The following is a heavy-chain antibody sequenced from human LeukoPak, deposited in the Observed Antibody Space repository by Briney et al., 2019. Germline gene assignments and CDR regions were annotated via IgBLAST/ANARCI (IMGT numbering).Heavy chain of an antibody. D-gene: IGHD2-21*02. J-gene: IGHJ4*02. CDR1: GFTFSSYA. CDR3: AKIEAYCGGDCYSEYYFDY. V-gene: IGHV3-23*01. Sequence: PGGSLRLSCAASGFTFSSYAMSWVRQAPGKGLEWVSAISGSGGSTYYADSVKGRFTISRDNSKNTLYLQMNILRAEDTAVYYCAKIEAYCGGDCYSEYYFDYWGQGTLVTVSS. CDR2: ISGSGGST.